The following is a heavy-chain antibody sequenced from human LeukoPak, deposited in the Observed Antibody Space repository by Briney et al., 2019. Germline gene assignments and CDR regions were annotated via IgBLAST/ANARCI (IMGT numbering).Heavy chain of an antibody. V-gene: IGHV3-23*01. Sequence: GGSLRLSCAASGFTFSSYAMSWVRQAPGKGLAWVSAISGSGGSTYYADSVKGRFTISRDNSKNTLYLQMNSLRAEDTAVYYCAIVYGASGAEYFQHGGQGTLVTVP. CDR1: GFTFSSYA. CDR2: ISGSGGST. D-gene: IGHD1-26*01. J-gene: IGHJ1*01. CDR3: AIVYGASGAEYFQH.